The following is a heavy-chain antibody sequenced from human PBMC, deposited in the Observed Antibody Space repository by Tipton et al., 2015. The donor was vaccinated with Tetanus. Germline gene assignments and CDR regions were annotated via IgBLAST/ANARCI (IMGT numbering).Heavy chain of an antibody. CDR3: ARDQGGGRVARLNWFGP. J-gene: IGHJ5*02. V-gene: IGHV4-31*03. D-gene: IGHD3-16*01. CDR1: GDSISGSPYF. Sequence: TLSLTCTVSGDSISGSPYFWNWIRQHPQKGLEWIGYIYYSGSTFYNPSFESRVTISVDTSKNQFSLKLTSVTDADTAVYYCARDQGGGRVARLNWFGPWGQGALVSVSS. CDR2: IYYSGST.